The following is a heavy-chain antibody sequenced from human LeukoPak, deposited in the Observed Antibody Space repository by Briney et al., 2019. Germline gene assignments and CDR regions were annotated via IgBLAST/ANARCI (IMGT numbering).Heavy chain of an antibody. CDR2: ISISGSFI. CDR3: AREVYYGSGRRFDL. Sequence: GGSLRLSCAASGFTFSDYSMTWVRQAPGKGLEWLSYISISGSFIYYADSVKGRFTISRDNGRNSLHLQMNRLRAEDTAVYYCAREVYYGSGRRFDLWGQGTLVTVSS. CDR1: GFTFSDYS. D-gene: IGHD3-10*01. J-gene: IGHJ4*02. V-gene: IGHV3-48*01.